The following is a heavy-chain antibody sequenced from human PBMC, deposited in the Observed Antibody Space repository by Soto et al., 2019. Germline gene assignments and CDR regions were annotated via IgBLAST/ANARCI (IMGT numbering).Heavy chain of an antibody. CDR3: ARDMGSTADYYYAMGV. J-gene: IGHJ6*02. CDR1: EFTFSNYW. D-gene: IGHD4-17*01. CDR2: INSDGRTS. Sequence: GRSLRLSCVASEFTFSNYWMHWVRQAPGKGLVWVSRINSDGRTSTYADSVKGRFTVSRDNAKYTLFLQMTRLRAEDTAVYYCARDMGSTADYYYAMGVWCQGTTVTVSS. V-gene: IGHV3-74*01.